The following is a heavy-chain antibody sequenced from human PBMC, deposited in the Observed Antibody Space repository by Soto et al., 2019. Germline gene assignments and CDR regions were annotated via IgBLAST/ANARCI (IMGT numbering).Heavy chain of an antibody. Sequence: EVQLLESGGGLVQPGGSLRLPCAASGFTFSSYAMSWVRQAPGKGLEWVSAISGSGGSTYYADSVKGRFTIPRDNSKNTLYLQMNSLRAEDTAVYYCAKGPTSGRDRRAFDIWGQGTMVTVSS. CDR3: AKGPTSGRDRRAFDI. V-gene: IGHV3-23*01. CDR2: ISGSGGST. CDR1: GFTFSSYA. J-gene: IGHJ3*02.